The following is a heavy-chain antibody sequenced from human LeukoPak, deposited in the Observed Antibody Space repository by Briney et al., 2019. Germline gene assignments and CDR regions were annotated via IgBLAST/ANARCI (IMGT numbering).Heavy chain of an antibody. CDR2: INPNSGGT. J-gene: IGHJ5*02. Sequence: ASVKVSCKASGYTFTCYYMHWVRQAPGQGLEWMGWINPNSGGTNYAQKFQGRVTMTRDTSISTAYMELSRLRSDDTAVYYCARAVPRQWLAKYNWFDPWGQGTLVTVSS. D-gene: IGHD6-19*01. CDR3: ARAVPRQWLAKYNWFDP. V-gene: IGHV1-2*02. CDR1: GYTFTCYY.